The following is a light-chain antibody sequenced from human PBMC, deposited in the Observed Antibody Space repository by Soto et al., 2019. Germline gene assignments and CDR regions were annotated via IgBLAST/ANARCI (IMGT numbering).Light chain of an antibody. J-gene: IGKJ2*02. Sequence: DIVMTQSPLSLPVTPGEPASISCRSSQSLLHSNGYNYLDWYLQKPGQSPQLLIYLGSNRVSGVPDRFSGSGSGTDFTLKISRVEAEDVGVYYCMQDLQTPCTFGQGTKLEIK. CDR3: MQDLQTPCT. V-gene: IGKV2-28*01. CDR1: QSLLHSNGYNY. CDR2: LGS.